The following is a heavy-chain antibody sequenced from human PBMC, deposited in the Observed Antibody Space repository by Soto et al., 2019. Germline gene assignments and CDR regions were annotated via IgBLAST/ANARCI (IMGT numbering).Heavy chain of an antibody. J-gene: IGHJ4*02. D-gene: IGHD3-16*01. CDR2: IYHSGST. V-gene: IGHV4-30-2*01. CDR1: GGSINTATHS. Sequence: QLQLQESGSGLVKPSQTLSLTCAVSGGSINTATHSWSWIRQPPGKGLEWIGYIYHSGSTYYNPSVKGRVTISIAKTTNHVSRRPGSATAADTGVDYWARGGGVTSTGDDYWGQGILVTVSS. CDR3: ARGGGVTSTGDDY.